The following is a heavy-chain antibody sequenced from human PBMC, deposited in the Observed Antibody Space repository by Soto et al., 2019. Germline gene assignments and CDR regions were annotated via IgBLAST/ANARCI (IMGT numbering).Heavy chain of an antibody. CDR3: ARAEVEYGEARYYGMDA. D-gene: IGHD4-17*01. CDR2: ISPILGIA. J-gene: IGHJ6*02. Sequence: QVQLVQSGAEVKKPGSSVKVSCKASGGTFSSYTISWVRQAPGQGLEWMGSISPILGIANYAQKFQGRVMITADKSTSTAYMELSSLRSEDTAVYYCARAEVEYGEARYYGMDAWGQGTTVTVSS. CDR1: GGTFSSYT. V-gene: IGHV1-69*02.